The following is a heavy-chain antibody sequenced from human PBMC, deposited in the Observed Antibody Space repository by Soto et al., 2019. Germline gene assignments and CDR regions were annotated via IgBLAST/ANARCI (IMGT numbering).Heavy chain of an antibody. CDR2: ISYSGST. D-gene: IGHD7-27*01. V-gene: IGHV4-59*08. CDR3: ARPGRDWGALHY. J-gene: IGHJ4*02. Sequence: QVQLQESGPGLVKPSETLSLTCTVSNDSISTYYWTWIRQPPGKGLEWIGFISYSGSTNYNPALQSRVTTSVDTSKNQFSLKMTSVTAADTAVYYCARPGRDWGALHYWGQGTLVTVSS. CDR1: NDSISTYY.